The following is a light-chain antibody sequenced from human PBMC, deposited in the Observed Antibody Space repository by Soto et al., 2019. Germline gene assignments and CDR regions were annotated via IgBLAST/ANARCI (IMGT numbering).Light chain of an antibody. CDR2: GAS. V-gene: IGKV3-15*01. CDR3: QKYNNWPLYP. J-gene: IGKJ2*01. Sequence: EIVMTQSPATLSVSPGERATLSCRASQSVSSNLAWYQQKPGQAPRLLIYGASTRATGIPARFSGSGSGTEFTLTISSLQSEDFAVYYGQKYNNWPLYPFGQGTKLEIK. CDR1: QSVSSN.